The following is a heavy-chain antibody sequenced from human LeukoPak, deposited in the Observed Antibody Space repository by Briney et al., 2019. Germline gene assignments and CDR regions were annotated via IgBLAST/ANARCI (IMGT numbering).Heavy chain of an antibody. CDR2: IYYSGST. D-gene: IGHD4-17*01. Sequence: SETLSLTCTVSGGSVSSGSYYRSWIRQPPGKGLEWIGYIYYSGSTNYNPSLKSRVTISVDTSKNQFSLKLSSVTAADTAVYYCARAYGDYHYWGQGTLVTVSS. CDR1: GGSVSSGSYY. V-gene: IGHV4-61*01. J-gene: IGHJ4*02. CDR3: ARAYGDYHY.